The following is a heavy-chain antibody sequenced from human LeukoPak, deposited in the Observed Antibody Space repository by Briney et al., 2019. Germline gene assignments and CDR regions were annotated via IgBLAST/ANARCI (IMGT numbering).Heavy chain of an antibody. V-gene: IGHV4-34*01. CDR2: INHSGST. J-gene: IGHJ6*02. Sequence: PSETLSLTCAVYGGSFSGYYWSWIRQPPGKGLEWIGEINHSGSTNYNPSLKSRVTISVDTSKNQFSLKLSSVTAAGTAVYYCARMGSGAGDILTGYYSANYYYYGMDVWGQGTTVTVSS. CDR3: ARMGSGAGDILTGYYSANYYYYGMDV. D-gene: IGHD3-9*01. CDR1: GGSFSGYY.